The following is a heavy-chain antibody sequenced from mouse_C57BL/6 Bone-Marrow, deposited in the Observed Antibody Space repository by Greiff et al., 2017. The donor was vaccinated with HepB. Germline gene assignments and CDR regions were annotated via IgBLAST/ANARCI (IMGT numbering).Heavy chain of an antibody. CDR3: ARRGGYSNYVGYFDV. V-gene: IGHV8-12*01. Sequence: QVTLKESGPGILQSSQTLSLTCSFSGFSLSTSGMGVSWIRQPSGKGLEWLAHIYWDDDKRYNPSLKSRLTISKDTSRNQVFLKITSVDTADTATYYCARRGGYSNYVGYFDVCGTGTTVTVSS. CDR1: GFSLSTSGMG. J-gene: IGHJ1*03. CDR2: IYWDDDK. D-gene: IGHD2-5*01.